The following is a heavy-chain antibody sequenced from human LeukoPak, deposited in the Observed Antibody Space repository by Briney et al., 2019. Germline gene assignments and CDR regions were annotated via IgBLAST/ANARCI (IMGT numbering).Heavy chain of an antibody. J-gene: IGHJ4*02. V-gene: IGHV3-23*01. D-gene: IGHD4-23*01. CDR3: AKKCGGGHYYFDY. Sequence: GGSLRLSCAASGLTFSNYATSWVRQAPGKGLEWVSGIGSGGSTSYADSVKGRFTISRDNSKNTLYLQMNSLRAEDTAVYYCAKKCGGGHYYFDYWGQGTLVTVSS. CDR2: IGSGGST. CDR1: GLTFSNYA.